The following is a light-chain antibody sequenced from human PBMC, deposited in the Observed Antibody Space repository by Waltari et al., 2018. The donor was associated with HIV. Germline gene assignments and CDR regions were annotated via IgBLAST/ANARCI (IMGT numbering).Light chain of an antibody. CDR3: SSFSDNNRIV. J-gene: IGLJ1*01. CDR1: SSDVGGYNS. CDR2: AVN. V-gene: IGLV2-8*01. Sequence: QSALTQPPSASGSPGQSVAISCTGTSSDVGGYNSVSWHQQHPGKAPKLLIYAVNKRTSGVPDRFSGSKSGNTASLTVSGLQVDDEADYYCSSFSDNNRIVFGTGTRVTVL.